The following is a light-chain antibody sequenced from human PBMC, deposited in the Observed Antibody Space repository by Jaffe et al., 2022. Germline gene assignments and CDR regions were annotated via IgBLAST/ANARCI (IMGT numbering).Light chain of an antibody. CDR2: GAS. V-gene: IGKV3-15*01. CDR3: QQYNNWPPACT. Sequence: EIVMTQSPATLSVSPGERVTLSCRASQSVSSNLAWYQQKPGQAPRLLIYGASTRATGIPARFSGSGSGTEFTLTISSLQSEDFAIYYCQQYNNWPPACTFGQGTKLEIK. CDR1: QSVSSN. J-gene: IGKJ2*02.